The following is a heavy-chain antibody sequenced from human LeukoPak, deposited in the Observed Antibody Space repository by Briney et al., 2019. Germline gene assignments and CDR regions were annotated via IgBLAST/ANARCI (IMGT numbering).Heavy chain of an antibody. Sequence: ASVKVSCKASGYTFTGYYMHWVRQAPGQGLEWMGWINPNSGGTNYAQKFQGRVTMTRDTSISTAYMGLSRLRSDDTAVYYCARVMWLPTDAFDIWGQGTMVTVSS. J-gene: IGHJ3*02. CDR2: INPNSGGT. V-gene: IGHV1-2*02. CDR1: GYTFTGYY. CDR3: ARVMWLPTDAFDI. D-gene: IGHD3-22*01.